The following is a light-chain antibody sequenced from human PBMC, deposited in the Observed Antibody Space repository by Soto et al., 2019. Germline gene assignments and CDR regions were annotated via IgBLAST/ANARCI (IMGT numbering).Light chain of an antibody. J-gene: IGKJ3*01. V-gene: IGKV3-11*01. CDR1: QSVSID. CDR3: QHRHN. CDR2: DAS. Sequence: EVVLTQSPATLSLSPGDRATLSCRASQSVSIDFAWYQQKPGQAPRLLIYDASNRATGIPARFSGSGSGTHFTLTISSLEPEDYVLYYCQHRHNFGPGTKVDIK.